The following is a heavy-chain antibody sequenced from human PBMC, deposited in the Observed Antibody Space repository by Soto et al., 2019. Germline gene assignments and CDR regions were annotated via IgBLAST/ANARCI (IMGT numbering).Heavy chain of an antibody. CDR2: INSDGSVS. D-gene: IGHD2-15*01. CDR3: ARGDCVGGTCYSLAGSFYYYMDV. J-gene: IGHJ6*03. Sequence: EVKLVESGGGLVQPGGSLRLSCAVSGFTFSNYWMYWVRQAPGKGLVWVSRINSDGSVSSYADSVKGRLTISRDNVKNTLYLQMNSLRVEDTAVYYCARGDCVGGTCYSLAGSFYYYMDVWGKGTTVTVFS. CDR1: GFTFSNYW. V-gene: IGHV3-74*01.